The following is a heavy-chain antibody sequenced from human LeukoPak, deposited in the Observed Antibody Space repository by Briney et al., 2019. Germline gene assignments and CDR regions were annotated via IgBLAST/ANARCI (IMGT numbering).Heavy chain of an antibody. CDR1: GYSFTSYW. CDR3: AISLIAVADPFYFDY. V-gene: IGHV5-10-1*01. Sequence: VESLKISCKGSGYSFTSYWISWVRQMPGRGLEWMGRIDPSDSYTNYSPSFQGHVTISADKSINTAYLQWSSLQASDTAMYYCAISLIAVADPFYFDYWGQGTLVTVSS. CDR2: IDPSDSYT. D-gene: IGHD6-19*01. J-gene: IGHJ4*02.